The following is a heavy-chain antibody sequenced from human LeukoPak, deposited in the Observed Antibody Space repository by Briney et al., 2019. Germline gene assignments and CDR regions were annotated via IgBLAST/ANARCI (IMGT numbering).Heavy chain of an antibody. D-gene: IGHD2-21*02. CDR1: GYTFTSYY. CDR2: INPSGGST. CDR3: ARVRSCGGDCYYFDY. J-gene: IGHJ4*02. Sequence: ASVKVSCMASGYTFTSYYMHWVRQAPGQGLAWMGTINPSGGSTGYAQKFQGRVIVTSDTSTSTVYMELSSLRSEDTAMYYCARVRSCGGDCYYFDYWGQGTLVTVSS. V-gene: IGHV1-46*01.